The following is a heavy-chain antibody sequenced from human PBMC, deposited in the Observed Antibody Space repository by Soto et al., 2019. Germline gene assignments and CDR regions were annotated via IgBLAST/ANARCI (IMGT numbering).Heavy chain of an antibody. CDR1: GGSISSSNW. CDR3: ASRNYGDYESLDY. CDR2: IYHSGST. D-gene: IGHD4-17*01. J-gene: IGHJ4*02. V-gene: IGHV4-4*02. Sequence: SETLSLTCAVSGGSISSSNWWSWVRQPPGKGLEWIGEIYHSGSTYYNPSLKSRVTISVDRSKNQFSLKLSSVTAADTAVYYCASRNYGDYESLDYWGQGTLVTVSS.